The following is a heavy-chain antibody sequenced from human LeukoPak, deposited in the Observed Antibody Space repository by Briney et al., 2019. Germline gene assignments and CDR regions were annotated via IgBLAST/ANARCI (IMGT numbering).Heavy chain of an antibody. CDR2: ISYDGSNK. J-gene: IGHJ4*02. V-gene: IGHV3-30*18. CDR1: GFTFSSYG. D-gene: IGHD5-18*01. Sequence: GGSLRLSCAASGFTFSSYGMHWVRQAPGKGLEWVAVISYDGSNKYYADSVKGRFTISRDNSKNTLYLQVNSLRAEDTAVYYCAKDFDTAIDYWGQGTLVTVSS. CDR3: AKDFDTAIDY.